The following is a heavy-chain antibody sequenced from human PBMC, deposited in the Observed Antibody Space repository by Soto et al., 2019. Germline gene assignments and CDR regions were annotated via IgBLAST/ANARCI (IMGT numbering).Heavy chain of an antibody. Sequence: SQTLSLTCAISGDSVSSNTASWNWIRQSPSRGLEWLGRTYFRSKWYNDYAVSVKSRIIISPDTSNNQFSLQLNSVTPEDTAAYFCAKGDNLGPKTGYAFDPWGQGIMVTVSS. V-gene: IGHV6-1*01. CDR2: TYFRSKWYN. CDR1: GDSVSSNTAS. J-gene: IGHJ5*02. CDR3: AKGDNLGPKTGYAFDP. D-gene: IGHD5-12*01.